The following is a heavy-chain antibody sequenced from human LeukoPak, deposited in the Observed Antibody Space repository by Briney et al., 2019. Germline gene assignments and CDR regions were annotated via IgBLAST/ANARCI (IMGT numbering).Heavy chain of an antibody. J-gene: IGHJ4*02. CDR1: GGSISSYY. D-gene: IGHD6-19*01. CDR3: ASGAVAVGIDY. Sequence: SETLSLTCTVSGGSISSYYWSWIRQPPGKGLKWIGYIYYSGSTNYNPSLKSRVTISVDTSKNQFSLKLSSVTAADTAVYYCASGAVAVGIDYWRQRTLVTVSS. CDR2: IYYSGST. V-gene: IGHV4-59*01.